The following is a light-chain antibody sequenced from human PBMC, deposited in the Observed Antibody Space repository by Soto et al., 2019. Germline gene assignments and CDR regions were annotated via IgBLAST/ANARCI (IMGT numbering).Light chain of an antibody. CDR3: QQYNSYST. CDR2: DAS. CDR1: QSISTW. V-gene: IGKV1-5*01. J-gene: IGKJ1*01. Sequence: DIQMTQSPSSLSASVGDRVTITCRASQSISTWLAWYQQKPGKAPKLLIYDASSLESGVPSGFSGSGSGTEFTLTISSLQPEDFASYYCQQYNSYSTFGQGTKVDIK.